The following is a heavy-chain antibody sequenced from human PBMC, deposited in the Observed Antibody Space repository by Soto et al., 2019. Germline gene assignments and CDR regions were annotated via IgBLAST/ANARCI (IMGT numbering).Heavy chain of an antibody. V-gene: IGHV3-23*01. J-gene: IGHJ5*02. CDR3: AKDFRGRIVVVPWFDP. CDR1: GFTFSSYA. D-gene: IGHD3-22*01. Sequence: HPGGSLRLSCAASGFTFSSYAMSWVRQAPGKGLERVSAISGSGGSTYYADSVKGRFTISRDNSKNTLYLQMNSLRAEDTAVYYCAKDFRGRIVVVPWFDPWGQGTLVTVS. CDR2: ISGSGGST.